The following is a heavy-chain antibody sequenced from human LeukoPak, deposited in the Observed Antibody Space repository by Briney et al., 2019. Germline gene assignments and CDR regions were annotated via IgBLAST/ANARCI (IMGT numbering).Heavy chain of an antibody. Sequence: SETLSLTCAVYGVSFSGYYWSWLRQPPGKGLEWVGEINHSGSTNYNPSLKSRVTISVDTSKNQFSLKLSSVTAADTAVYYCARVPIQLWLRRGWFDYWGQGTLVTVSS. CDR2: INHSGST. CDR1: GVSFSGYY. V-gene: IGHV4-34*01. CDR3: ARVPIQLWLRRGWFDY. J-gene: IGHJ4*02. D-gene: IGHD6-19*01.